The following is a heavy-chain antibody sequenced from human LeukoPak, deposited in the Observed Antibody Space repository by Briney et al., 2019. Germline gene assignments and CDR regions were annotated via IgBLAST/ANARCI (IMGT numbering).Heavy chain of an antibody. V-gene: IGHV3-7*04. J-gene: IGHJ4*02. D-gene: IGHD6-19*01. CDR2: IKQDGSEK. CDR1: GFTFSNFW. Sequence: GGSLTLPCAVSGFTFSNFWMSWVRQAPRKGLEWVANIKQDGSEKYYVDSVKGRFTISRDNARNSLYLEMNSLRVEDTAVYYCARDHNSGWYGLYWGQGSLVTVSS. CDR3: ARDHNSGWYGLY.